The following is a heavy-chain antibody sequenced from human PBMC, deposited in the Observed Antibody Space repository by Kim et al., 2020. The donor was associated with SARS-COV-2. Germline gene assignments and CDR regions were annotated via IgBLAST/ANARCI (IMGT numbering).Heavy chain of an antibody. CDR2: ISYDGSNK. J-gene: IGHJ4*02. V-gene: IGHV3-30*18. Sequence: GGSLRLSCAASGFTFSSYGMHWVRQAPGKGLEWVAVISYDGSNKYYADSVKGRFTISRDNSKNTLYLQMNSLRAEDTAVYYCAKDLDVFYYDSSVDYWGQGTLVTVSS. CDR1: GFTFSSYG. D-gene: IGHD3-22*01. CDR3: AKDLDVFYYDSSVDY.